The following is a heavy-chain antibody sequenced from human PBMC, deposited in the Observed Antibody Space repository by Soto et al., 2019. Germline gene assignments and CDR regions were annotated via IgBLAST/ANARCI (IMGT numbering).Heavy chain of an antibody. V-gene: IGHV3-33*01. CDR3: ARDREGSGYHYYYGMDV. CDR1: GFTFSSYG. Sequence: PGGSLRLSCAASGFTFSSYGMHWVRQAPGKGLEWVAVIWYDGGNKYYADSVKGRFTISTDNSKNTLYLQMNSLRAEDTAVYYCARDREGSGYHYYYGMDVWGQGTTVTVSS. D-gene: IGHD2-15*01. J-gene: IGHJ6*02. CDR2: IWYDGGNK.